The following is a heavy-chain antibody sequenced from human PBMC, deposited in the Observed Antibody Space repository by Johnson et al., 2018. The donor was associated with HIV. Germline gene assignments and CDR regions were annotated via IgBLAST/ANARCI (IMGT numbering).Heavy chain of an antibody. Sequence: VQLVESGGGLIQPGGSLRLSCAASGFTVSSNYMSWVRQAPGKGLEWVSVIYSGGSTYYADSVQGRFTISRDNSKTTLYLQLNSLRAEDTAVYYCARGAALPAAFDIWGQGTMVTVSS. D-gene: IGHD2-15*01. J-gene: IGHJ3*02. CDR3: ARGAALPAAFDI. CDR1: GFTVSSNY. CDR2: IYSGGST. V-gene: IGHV3-53*01.